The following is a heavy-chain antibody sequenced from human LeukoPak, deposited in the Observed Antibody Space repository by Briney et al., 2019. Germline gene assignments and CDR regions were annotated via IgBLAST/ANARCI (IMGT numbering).Heavy chain of an antibody. CDR2: IIPVYVAT. CDR3: ATHTGGYNYWWFDI. V-gene: IGHV1-69*06. Sequence: ASVKVSCKASGGTFSNSPIIWVRLAPGRGLECLGGIIPVYVATNYAQMFHVRITLTAAKSTATAYMELRRLTSDDTAMYFCATHTGGYNYWWFDIWGQGTLVTVSS. D-gene: IGHD5-24*01. J-gene: IGHJ5*02. CDR1: GGTFSNSP.